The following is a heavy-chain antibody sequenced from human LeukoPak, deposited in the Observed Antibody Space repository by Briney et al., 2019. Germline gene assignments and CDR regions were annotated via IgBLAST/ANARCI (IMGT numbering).Heavy chain of an antibody. J-gene: IGHJ4*02. CDR2: IYYSGST. Sequence: SETLSLTCTVSGGSISSSSYYWGWIRQPPGKGLEWIGSIYYSGSTYYNPSFKSRVTISVDTSKNQFSLKLSSVTAADTAVYYCARHNLGYCSSTSCYYYFDYWGQGTLVTVSP. CDR1: GGSISSSSYY. D-gene: IGHD2-2*01. V-gene: IGHV4-39*01. CDR3: ARHNLGYCSSTSCYYYFDY.